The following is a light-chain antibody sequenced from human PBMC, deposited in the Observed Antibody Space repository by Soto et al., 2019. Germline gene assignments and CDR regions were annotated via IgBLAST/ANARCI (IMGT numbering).Light chain of an antibody. CDR3: HQYESSPFT. J-gene: IGKJ3*01. CDR1: QSVSSNS. Sequence: EIVLTQSPGTLSLSPGERATLSCRASQSVSSNSLAWYQQKPGQAPRLLIYGASSRATGIPDRFSGSGSGTDFTLTISRLEPEDFAVYYCHQYESSPFTFGP. CDR2: GAS. V-gene: IGKV3-20*01.